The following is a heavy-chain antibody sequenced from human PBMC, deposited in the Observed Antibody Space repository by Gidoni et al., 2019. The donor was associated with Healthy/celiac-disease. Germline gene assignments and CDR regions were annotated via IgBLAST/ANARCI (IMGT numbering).Heavy chain of an antibody. D-gene: IGHD6-13*01. J-gene: IGHJ6*02. CDR1: GGAISSSY. CDR3: ARCGAADRGYYYGMDV. CDR2: IETSGST. Sequence: QVQLQESGPGLVKPSATLSLTCTVSGGAISSSYWSWIRQPAGKGLEWLGRIETSGSTNYTPALKSRVTMSVDTSKNQFSLKLSSVTAADTAVYYCARCGAADRGYYYGMDVWGQGTTVTVSS. V-gene: IGHV4-4*07.